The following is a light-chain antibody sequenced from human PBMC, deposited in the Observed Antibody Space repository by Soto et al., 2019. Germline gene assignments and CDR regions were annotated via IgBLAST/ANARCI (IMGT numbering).Light chain of an antibody. CDR3: QPYNSYWT. Sequence: DIQMTQSPSTLSASVGDRVTITCRASQSISSWLAWYQQKPGKAPKLLIYKASSLESGVPSRFRGSGSGTEFTLTISSLQPDDFSNYYCQPYNSYWTFGQGTKVYIK. CDR2: KAS. CDR1: QSISSW. J-gene: IGKJ1*01. V-gene: IGKV1-5*03.